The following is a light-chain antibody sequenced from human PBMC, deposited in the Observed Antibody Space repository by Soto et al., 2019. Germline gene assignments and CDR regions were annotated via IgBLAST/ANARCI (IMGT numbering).Light chain of an antibody. Sequence: EVVLTQSPDTLSLSVGERASLSCRASQSISSNFLAWYQQKPGQAPRLLIYSASTRATGVPDRFSGSGSGTHFTLTITRLEPEDFAIYICQNYHLSFGPGTKVEIK. V-gene: IGKV3-20*01. CDR2: SAS. CDR1: QSISSNF. CDR3: QNYHLS. J-gene: IGKJ3*01.